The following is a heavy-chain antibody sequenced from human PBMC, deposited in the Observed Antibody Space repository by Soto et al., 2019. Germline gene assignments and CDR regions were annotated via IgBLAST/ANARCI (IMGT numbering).Heavy chain of an antibody. J-gene: IGHJ3*02. CDR3: VRYDRINMKPYSPEGFHI. CDR1: GDSISSSNSH. CDR2: VYYGGAIFYSGNI. D-gene: IGHD3-3*02. Sequence: SETLSLTCTVSGDSISSSNSHWGWTRQPPGKGLEYIGSVYYGGAIFYSGNIYYNPSLKSRVTISVDTSKNQFSLRLSSATAADTGVYYCVRYDRINMKPYSPEGFHIWGQGTMVTVSS. V-gene: IGHV4-39*01.